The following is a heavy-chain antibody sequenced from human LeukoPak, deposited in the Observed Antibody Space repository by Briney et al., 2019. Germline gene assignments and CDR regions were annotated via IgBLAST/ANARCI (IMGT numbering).Heavy chain of an antibody. Sequence: PGGSLRLSCAASGFTFSSYNMNWVRQAPGKGLEWVSSISSSSSYIYYADSVKGRFTISRDNSKNSLYPQMNSLRAEDTAVYYCAREEKTYYTGENWLDPWGQGTLVTVS. D-gene: IGHD3-3*01. CDR1: GFTFSSYN. V-gene: IGHV3-21*04. J-gene: IGHJ5*02. CDR2: ISSSSSYI. CDR3: AREEKTYYTGENWLDP.